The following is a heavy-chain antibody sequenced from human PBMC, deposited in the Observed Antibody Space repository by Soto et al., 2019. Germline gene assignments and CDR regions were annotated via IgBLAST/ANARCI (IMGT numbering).Heavy chain of an antibody. D-gene: IGHD1-1*01. V-gene: IGHV3-21*01. Sequence: EVQLVESGGGLVKPGGSLRISCAASGFTFSTYNMNWVRQAPGKGLEWVSSISDTSHYIYYADSVEGRFTISRDNAKNSLYLQMNSLRADDTAVYYCARRGNWDDDWDNEDFDYWGQGTLVTVSS. CDR1: GFTFSTYN. CDR2: ISDTSHYI. J-gene: IGHJ4*02. CDR3: ARRGNWDDDWDNEDFDY.